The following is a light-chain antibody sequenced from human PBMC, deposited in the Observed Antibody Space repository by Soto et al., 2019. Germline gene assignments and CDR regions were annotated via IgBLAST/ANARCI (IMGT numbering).Light chain of an antibody. CDR1: SSNIGAGYD. CDR2: GNS. V-gene: IGLV1-40*01. CDR3: QSYDSSLSVV. J-gene: IGLJ2*01. Sequence: QAVVTQPPSVSGAPGQRVTISCTGSSSNIGAGYDVHWYQQLPGTARKLLIYGNSNRPSGVPDRFSGSKSGTSASLAITGLQAEDEADYYCQSYDSSLSVVFGGGTKVTVL.